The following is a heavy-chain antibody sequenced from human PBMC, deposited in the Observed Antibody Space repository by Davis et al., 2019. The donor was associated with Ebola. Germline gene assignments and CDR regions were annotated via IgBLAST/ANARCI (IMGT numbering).Heavy chain of an antibody. V-gene: IGHV3-11*06. CDR1: GFTFSDYY. D-gene: IGHD2-2*02. Sequence: GESLKISCAASGFTFSDYYMSWIRQAPGKGLEWVSYISSSSSYTNYADSVKGRFTISRDNAKNSLYPQMNSLRAEDTAVYYCARVGSKNCSSTSCYTYYYYGMDVWGQGTTVTVSS. CDR2: ISSSSSYT. J-gene: IGHJ6*02. CDR3: ARVGSKNCSSTSCYTYYYYGMDV.